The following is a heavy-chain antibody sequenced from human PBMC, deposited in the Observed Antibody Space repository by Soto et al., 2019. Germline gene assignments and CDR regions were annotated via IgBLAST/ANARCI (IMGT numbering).Heavy chain of an antibody. CDR3: AKKAPVPSFGEFWSCEL. D-gene: IGHD3-10*01. Sequence: EVQLLESGGGLVQPGGSLRLSCDGSGFTFPNYGLTWVRQAPGQGLEWVSSVSGDGFPAYYADSVKARFTISRDNSKTTVDVQRNSQSAEVPAVYYSAKKAPVPSFGEFWSCELWGGGTPITVSS. CDR2: VSGDGFPA. CDR1: GFTFPNYG. V-gene: IGHV3-23*01. J-gene: IGHJ2*01.